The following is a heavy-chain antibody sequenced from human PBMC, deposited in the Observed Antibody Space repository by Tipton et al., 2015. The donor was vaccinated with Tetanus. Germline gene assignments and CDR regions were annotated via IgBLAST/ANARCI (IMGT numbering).Heavy chain of an antibody. CDR1: GFTFRSYG. CDR3: ARSFFDGSGYKIDN. Sequence: SLRLSCAASGFTFRSYGMHWVRQAPGKGLEWVAVLWFDGGDEYYADSVKGRFTISRDNAKNSLYLQMNSLRDEDTAVYYCARSFFDGSGYKIDNWGQGTLVTVSS. D-gene: IGHD3-22*01. V-gene: IGHV3-33*01. CDR2: LWFDGGDE. J-gene: IGHJ4*02.